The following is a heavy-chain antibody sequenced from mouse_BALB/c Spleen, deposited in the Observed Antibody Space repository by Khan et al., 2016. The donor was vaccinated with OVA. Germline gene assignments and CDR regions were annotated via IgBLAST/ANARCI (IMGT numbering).Heavy chain of an antibody. CDR2: INSNGGST. Sequence: EVQLVESGGGLVQPGGSLKLSCAASGFTFSSYGMSWVRQTPDKRLELVATINSNGGSTYYPDSVNGRFTISRDNAKNTLYLQMSSLKSEDTAMYYCARMARTINWGQGTTLTVSS. J-gene: IGHJ2*01. CDR1: GFTFSSYG. V-gene: IGHV5-6-3*01. CDR3: ARMARTIN.